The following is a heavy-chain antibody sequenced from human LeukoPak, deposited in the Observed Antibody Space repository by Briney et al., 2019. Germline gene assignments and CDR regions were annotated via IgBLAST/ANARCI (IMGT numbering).Heavy chain of an antibody. CDR1: GGSISSYY. CDR3: AKAGGWYGSALGY. D-gene: IGHD6-19*01. Sequence: SDTLSLTCTVSGGSISSYYWSWIRQPPGKGLEGLGYIYYSGSNNYHPSLKSRVTISVDTSKNQFSLKLSSVTAADTAVYYCAKAGGWYGSALGYWGQGTLVTVSS. CDR2: IYYSGSN. V-gene: IGHV4-59*08. J-gene: IGHJ4*02.